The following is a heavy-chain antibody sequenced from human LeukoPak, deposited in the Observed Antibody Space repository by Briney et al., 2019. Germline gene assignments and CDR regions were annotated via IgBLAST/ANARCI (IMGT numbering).Heavy chain of an antibody. D-gene: IGHD6-13*01. CDR2: ISYDGSNK. CDR3: AKDLAISSSWYYFDY. J-gene: IGHJ4*02. V-gene: IGHV3-30*18. Sequence: PGGSLRLSCAASGFTFSSYGMHWVRQAPGKGLEWVAVISYDGSNKYYADSVKGRFTISRDNSKNTLYLQMNSLRAEDTAVYYCAKDLAISSSWYYFDYWGQGTLVTVSS. CDR1: GFTFSSYG.